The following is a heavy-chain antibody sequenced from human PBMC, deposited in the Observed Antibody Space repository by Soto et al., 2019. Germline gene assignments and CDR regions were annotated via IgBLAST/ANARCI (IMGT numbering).Heavy chain of an antibody. J-gene: IGHJ3*02. V-gene: IGHV1-18*01. CDR2: ISAYNGNT. Sequence: GASVKVSCKASGYTFTSYAMHWVRQAPGQRLEWMGWISAYNGNTNYAQKLQGRVIMTTDTSTSTAYMELRSLRSDDTAVYYCARDMERTIFLMKREQLRSFDIWGKGTMGTVS. CDR1: GYTFTSYA. D-gene: IGHD1-1*01. CDR3: ARDMERTIFLMKREQLRSFDI.